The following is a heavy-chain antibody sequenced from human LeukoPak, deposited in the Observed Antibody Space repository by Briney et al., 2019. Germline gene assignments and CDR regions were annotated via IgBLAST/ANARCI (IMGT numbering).Heavy chain of an antibody. Sequence: SETLSLTCTVSGGSISSGDYYWSWIRQPPGKGLEWIGYIYYSGSTNYNPSLKSRVTISVDTSKNQFSLKLSSVTAADTAVYYCARDTFTKTEKLRFLEWPRLMDVWGKGTTVTVSS. CDR1: GGSISSGDYY. CDR2: IYYSGST. CDR3: ARDTFTKTEKLRFLEWPRLMDV. D-gene: IGHD3-3*01. V-gene: IGHV4-61*08. J-gene: IGHJ6*04.